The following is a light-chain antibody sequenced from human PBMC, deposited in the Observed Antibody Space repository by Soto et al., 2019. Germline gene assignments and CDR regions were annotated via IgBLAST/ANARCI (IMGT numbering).Light chain of an antibody. J-gene: IGLJ2*01. V-gene: IGLV2-8*01. CDR3: TSSSGSIPVV. Sequence: QSALTQPPSASGSPGQSVTISCSGASSDVGAYNFVSWYQQHPGKSPKLMIYDFTERPSGVPDRFSGSKSGNTASQTASWSQGEDADHYYCTSSSGSIPVVFGGGTKLTVL. CDR1: SSDVGAYNF. CDR2: DFT.